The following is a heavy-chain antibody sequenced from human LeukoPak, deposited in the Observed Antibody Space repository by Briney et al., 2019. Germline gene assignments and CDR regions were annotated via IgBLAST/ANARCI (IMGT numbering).Heavy chain of an antibody. Sequence: SETLSLTCTVSGGSISSYYWSWIRQPAGKGLEWIGRIYTSGSTNYNPSPKSRVTMSVDTSKNQFSLKLSSVTAADTAVYYCARDWRRNYYDSSGYYAFDIWGQGTMVTVSS. CDR1: GGSISSYY. D-gene: IGHD3-22*01. J-gene: IGHJ3*02. V-gene: IGHV4-4*07. CDR2: IYTSGST. CDR3: ARDWRRNYYDSSGYYAFDI.